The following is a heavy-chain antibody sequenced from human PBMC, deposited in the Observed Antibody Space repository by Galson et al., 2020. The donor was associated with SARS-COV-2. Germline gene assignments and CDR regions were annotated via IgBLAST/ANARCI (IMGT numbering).Heavy chain of an antibody. V-gene: IGHV5-51*01. CDR2: IYPGDSDT. D-gene: IGHD2-2*01. Sequence: KVSCKDSGYSFTSYWIGWVRQMPEKGLEWMGIIYPGDSDTRYSPSFQGQVTISADKSISTAYLQWSSLKASDTAMYYCASSTSSPFGHFDYWGQGTLVTVSS. CDR1: GYSFTSYW. J-gene: IGHJ4*02. CDR3: ASSTSSPFGHFDY.